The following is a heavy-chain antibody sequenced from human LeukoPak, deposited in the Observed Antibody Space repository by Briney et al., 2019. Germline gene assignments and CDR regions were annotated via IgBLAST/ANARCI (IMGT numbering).Heavy chain of an antibody. J-gene: IGHJ6*02. CDR2: INHSGST. V-gene: IGHV4-34*01. CDR3: AGYCSSTSCPEVGYYYGMDV. Sequence: SETLSLTCAVYGGSFSGYYWSWIRQPPGKGLEWIGEINHSGSTNYNPSLKSRVTISVDTSKNQFSLKLSSVTAADTAVYYYAGYCSSTSCPEVGYYYGMDVWGQGTTVTVSS. D-gene: IGHD2-2*01. CDR1: GGSFSGYY.